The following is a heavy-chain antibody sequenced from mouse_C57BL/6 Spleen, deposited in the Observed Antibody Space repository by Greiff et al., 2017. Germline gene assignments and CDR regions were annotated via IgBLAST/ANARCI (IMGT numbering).Heavy chain of an antibody. V-gene: IGHV14-2*01. Sequence: EVQLQQSGAELVKPGASVKLSCTASGFNIKDYYMHWVKQRTEQGLEWIGRIDPEDGETKYTPKFQGKATITADTSSNTAYLQLSSLTSKNTAVNYCAITTIGARFDNWGQDTTLTVSS. CDR1: GFNIKDYY. CDR2: IDPEDGET. J-gene: IGHJ2*01. D-gene: IGHD1-1*01. CDR3: AITTIGARFDN.